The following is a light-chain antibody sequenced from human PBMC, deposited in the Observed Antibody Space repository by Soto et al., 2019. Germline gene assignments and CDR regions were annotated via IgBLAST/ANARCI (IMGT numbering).Light chain of an antibody. CDR3: QHYNTYPIT. CDR2: AAS. V-gene: IGKV1-16*01. J-gene: IGKJ5*01. Sequence: DIQMTQSPSSLSAFVGDRVTITCRASQGIANYVAWFQQKPGKAPKSLIYAASNLRSGVPSRFSGSGSGTDFTLTITNLKTEDSATYYCQHYNTYPITFGQGTRLEI. CDR1: QGIANY.